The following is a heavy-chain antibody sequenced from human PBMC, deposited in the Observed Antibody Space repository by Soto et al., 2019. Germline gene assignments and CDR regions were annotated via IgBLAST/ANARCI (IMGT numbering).Heavy chain of an antibody. CDR1: GGTFSSYT. CDR3: ARPKGYYYGSGDAFDI. D-gene: IGHD3-10*01. CDR2: IIPILGIA. J-gene: IGHJ3*02. Sequence: QVQLVQSGAEVKKPGSSVKVSCKASGGTFSSYTISWVRQAPGQGLEWMGRIIPILGIANYAQKFQGRVMITADKSTSTAYMELSSLRSEDTAVYYCARPKGYYYGSGDAFDIWGQGTMVTVSS. V-gene: IGHV1-69*02.